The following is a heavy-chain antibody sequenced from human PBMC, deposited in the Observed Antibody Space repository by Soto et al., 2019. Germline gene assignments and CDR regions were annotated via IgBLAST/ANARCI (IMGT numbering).Heavy chain of an antibody. J-gene: IGHJ6*02. CDR2: IYPGDSDT. V-gene: IGHV5-51*01. CDR3: ARRGRFLEWYLGDYYGMDV. CDR1: GYSFTSYW. D-gene: IGHD3-3*01. Sequence: GESLKISCKGSGYSFTSYWIGWVRQMPGKGLEWMGIIYPGDSDTRYSPSFQGQVTISADKSISTAYLQWSSLKASDTAMYYCARRGRFLEWYLGDYYGMDVWGQGTTVTVSS.